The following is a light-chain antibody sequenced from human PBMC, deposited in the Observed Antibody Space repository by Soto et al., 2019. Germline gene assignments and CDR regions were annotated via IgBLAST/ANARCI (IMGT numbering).Light chain of an antibody. CDR1: QSISNF. CDR2: AAS. V-gene: IGKV1-39*01. J-gene: IGKJ4*02. Sequence: DIQMTQSPSSLSASVGDGVTITCRASQSISNFLNWYQQKPGKAPRLLIHAASSLQSGVPVRFSGSGSGTDFTLTISSLQPEDFATYYCQQSHSMPLTFGGGTKVDIK. CDR3: QQSHSMPLT.